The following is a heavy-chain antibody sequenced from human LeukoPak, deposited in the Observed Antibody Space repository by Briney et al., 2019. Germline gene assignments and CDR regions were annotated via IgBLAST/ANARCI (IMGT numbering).Heavy chain of an antibody. Sequence: GGSLRLSCAASGFTFSSYWMSWVRQAPGKGLEWVSDINWNGASTGYGDSLKGRFTISRDNAKNSLYLQMNSLRAEDTAFYYCARHGGIAVASNWFDPWGQGTLVTVSS. CDR2: INWNGAST. CDR1: GFTFSSYW. V-gene: IGHV3-20*04. CDR3: ARHGGIAVASNWFDP. J-gene: IGHJ5*02. D-gene: IGHD6-19*01.